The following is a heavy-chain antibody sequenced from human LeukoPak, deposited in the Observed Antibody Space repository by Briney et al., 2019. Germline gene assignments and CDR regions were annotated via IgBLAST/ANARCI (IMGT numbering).Heavy chain of an antibody. Sequence: GGSLRLSCAASGFTFTFSTSGMHWVRQAPGKGLEWVAFIQYDDSEKSYADSVKGRCTTSRDNSKNTVYLQMNSLRAEDTAVYYCAKRFVPAANNYWGQGTLVTVSS. CDR3: AKRFVPAANNY. CDR1: GFTFTFSTSG. CDR2: IQYDDSEK. V-gene: IGHV3-30*02. J-gene: IGHJ4*02. D-gene: IGHD2-2*01.